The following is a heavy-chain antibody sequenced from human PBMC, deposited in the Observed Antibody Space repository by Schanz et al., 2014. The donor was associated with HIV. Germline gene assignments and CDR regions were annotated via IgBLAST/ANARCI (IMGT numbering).Heavy chain of an antibody. Sequence: EVQLVESGGGLVKPGGSLRLSCAASGLSFSGYSMNWVRQAPGKGLEWVANIKQDESEKYYVDSVKGRFTISRDNAKKSRYLRMNSLRAENTAVYYCASTRERYSGATSGFDYWGQGTLVSVSS. CDR1: GLSFSGYS. CDR3: ASTRERYSGATSGFDY. J-gene: IGHJ4*02. V-gene: IGHV3-7*01. D-gene: IGHD1-26*01. CDR2: IKQDESEK.